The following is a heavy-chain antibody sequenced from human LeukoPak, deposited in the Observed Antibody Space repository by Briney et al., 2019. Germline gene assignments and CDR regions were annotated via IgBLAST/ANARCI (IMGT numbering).Heavy chain of an antibody. J-gene: IGHJ4*02. CDR3: VRGPSTDGYRH. CDR1: GFIFSDYY. D-gene: IGHD5-24*01. V-gene: IGHV3-74*01. CDR2: INHDATTT. Sequence: PPGGSLRLSCAASGFIFSDYYMSWIRQTPGKGLVWVARINHDATTTIYADSVKGRFAISRDNAKNTLYLQMNSLRAEDAGVYYCVRGPSTDGYRHWGQGTLVTVSS.